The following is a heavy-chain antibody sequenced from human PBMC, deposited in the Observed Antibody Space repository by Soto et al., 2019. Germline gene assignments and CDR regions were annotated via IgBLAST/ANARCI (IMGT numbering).Heavy chain of an antibody. D-gene: IGHD3-16*01. CDR3: AHIPNYYQYDWFDP. CDR1: GFSLTTRGVG. J-gene: IGHJ5*02. Sequence: QITLKESGPTLVKPTQTLTLTCTFSGFSLTTRGVGVGWIRQPPGKALECLALIYWDDDKRYSPSLQSRLSIXKXPXINQGVLTITNVDPVDTATYYCAHIPNYYQYDWFDPWGQGTLVSVSS. V-gene: IGHV2-5*02. CDR2: IYWDDDK.